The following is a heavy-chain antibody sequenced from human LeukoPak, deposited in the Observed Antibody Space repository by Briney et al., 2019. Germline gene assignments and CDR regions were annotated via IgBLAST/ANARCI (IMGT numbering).Heavy chain of an antibody. Sequence: ASVKVSCKASGGTFSSYAISWVRQAPGQGLEWMGGIIPIFGTANYAQKFQGRVTITADESTSTAYMELSSLRSEDTAVYYCARDNHLKGGWRYYFDYWGQGTLVTVSS. V-gene: IGHV1-69*01. CDR3: ARDNHLKGGWRYYFDY. CDR2: IIPIFGTA. D-gene: IGHD6-19*01. J-gene: IGHJ4*02. CDR1: GGTFSSYA.